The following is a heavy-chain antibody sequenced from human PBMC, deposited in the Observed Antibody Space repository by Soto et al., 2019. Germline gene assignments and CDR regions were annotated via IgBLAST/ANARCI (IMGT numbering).Heavy chain of an antibody. V-gene: IGHV4-30-4*01. D-gene: IGHD5-18*01. Sequence: PSAPLSLTCTVSGGSISSGDYYWSWIRQPPGKGLEWIGYIYYSGSTNYNPSLKSRVDISVDASRNQFSLRLTSVTAADTAVYYCARDTAPAGDYYYLMDVWGQGTTVTVSS. J-gene: IGHJ6*02. CDR3: ARDTAPAGDYYYLMDV. CDR1: GGSISSGDYY. CDR2: IYYSGST.